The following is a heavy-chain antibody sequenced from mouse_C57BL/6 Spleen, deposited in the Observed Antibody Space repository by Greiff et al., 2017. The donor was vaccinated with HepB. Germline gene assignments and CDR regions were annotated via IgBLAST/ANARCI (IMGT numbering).Heavy chain of an antibody. V-gene: IGHV3-6*01. Sequence: EVQLQESGPGLVKPSQSLSLTCSVTGYSITSGYYWNWIRQFPGNKLEWMGYISYDGSNNYNPSLKNRISIPRDTSKNQFFLKLNSVTTEDTATYYCARDQAYWGQGTLVTVSA. CDR1: GYSITSGYY. J-gene: IGHJ3*01. CDR2: ISYDGSN. CDR3: ARDQAY.